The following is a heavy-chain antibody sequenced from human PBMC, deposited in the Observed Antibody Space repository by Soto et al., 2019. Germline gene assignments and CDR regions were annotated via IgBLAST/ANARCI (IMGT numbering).Heavy chain of an antibody. J-gene: IGHJ4*02. D-gene: IGHD1-7*01. V-gene: IGHV4-4*02. Sequence: ETLSLTCAVSGVSFTSNNWWTWVRQPPGQGLEWIGEIYRTGSTNYNPSLKSRVTISLDKSENQFSLKVTSLTAADTAVYYCASRDPGTSVDYWGQGTLVTVSS. CDR1: GVSFTSNNW. CDR2: IYRTGST. CDR3: ASRDPGTSVDY.